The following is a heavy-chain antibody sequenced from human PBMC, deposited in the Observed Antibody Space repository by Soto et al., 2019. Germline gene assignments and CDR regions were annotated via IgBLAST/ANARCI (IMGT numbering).Heavy chain of an antibody. V-gene: IGHV3-7*01. Sequence: PGGTLRLSCAASACPFGLYWMGWVRQGPGKGLDGVANLKRDGSEKYLLGSWKGRFSMSRDKDKISFYLHMINLRAAEAAVYFCARMSLCQNLTDLWGR. CDR3: ARMSLCQNLTDL. CDR2: LKRDGSEK. D-gene: IGHD2-2*01. J-gene: IGHJ2*01. CDR1: ACPFGLYW.